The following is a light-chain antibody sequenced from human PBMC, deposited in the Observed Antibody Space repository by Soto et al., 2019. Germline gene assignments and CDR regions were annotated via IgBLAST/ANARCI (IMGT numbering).Light chain of an antibody. CDR1: QSVGDRY. CDR3: QQYGSSPAT. Sequence: EIVLTQSPGTLSLSPGERATLSCRASQSVGDRYLAWYQQKPGQAPRLLIYRASSRATGIPDRFSGSGSGTDFTLTISRLEPGDFAVYYCQQYGSSPATFGQGTKVDIK. V-gene: IGKV3-20*01. J-gene: IGKJ1*01. CDR2: RAS.